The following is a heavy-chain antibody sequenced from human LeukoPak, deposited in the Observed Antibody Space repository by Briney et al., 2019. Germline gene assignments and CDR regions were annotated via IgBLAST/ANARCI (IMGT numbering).Heavy chain of an antibody. V-gene: IGHV3-30*18. CDR2: ISYDGSNK. D-gene: IGHD2-15*01. CDR3: AKILAAIRSRLGSDAFDI. J-gene: IGHJ3*02. Sequence: TGGSLRLSCAASGFTFSSYGMHGVRQAPGKGLEWVAVISYDGSNKYYTDSVKGRFTISRDNSKNTLYLQMNSLRAEDTAVYYCAKILAAIRSRLGSDAFDIWGQGTMVTVSS. CDR1: GFTFSSYG.